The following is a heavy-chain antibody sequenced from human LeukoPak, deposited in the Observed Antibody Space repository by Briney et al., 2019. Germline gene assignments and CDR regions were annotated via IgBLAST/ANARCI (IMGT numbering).Heavy chain of an antibody. CDR1: GGSISSSNW. V-gene: IGHV4-4*02. CDR2: IYHSGST. J-gene: IGHJ5*02. CDR3: ARDRRYYYDSSGYYGMRWFDP. Sequence: SGTLSLTCAVSGGSISSSNWWSWVRQPPGKGLEWIGEIYHSGSTNYNPSLKSRVTISVDKSKNQFSLKLSSVTAADTAVYYCARDRRYYYDSSGYYGMRWFDPWGQGTLVTVSS. D-gene: IGHD3-22*01.